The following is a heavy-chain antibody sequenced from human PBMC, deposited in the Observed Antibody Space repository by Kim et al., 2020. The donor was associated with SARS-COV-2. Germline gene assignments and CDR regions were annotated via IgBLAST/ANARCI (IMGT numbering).Heavy chain of an antibody. Sequence: SETLSLTCAVYGGSFSGYYWSWIRQPPGKGLEWIGEINHSGSTNYNPSLKSRVTISVDTSKNQFSLKLSSVTAADTAVYYCARGRYSSGWYGPKYYFVY. CDR3: ARGRYSSGWYGPKYYFVY. CDR2: INHSGST. V-gene: IGHV4-34*01. CDR1: GGSFSGYY. D-gene: IGHD6-19*01. J-gene: IGHJ4*01.